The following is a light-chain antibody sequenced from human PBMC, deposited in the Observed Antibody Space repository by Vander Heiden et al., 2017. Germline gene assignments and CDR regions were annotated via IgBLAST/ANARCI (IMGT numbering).Light chain of an antibody. V-gene: IGLV1-47*01. Sequence: QSVLAQPPSASATPGQRITIPCSGRGSNVESEAVYWYQPLPGTAPRLLIYHTTQRPSGVPDRLSGSKSGTSASLAISGLRSEDEADYYCASWDDRLSGPVFGGGTKLTVL. CDR1: GSNVESEA. J-gene: IGLJ2*01. CDR3: ASWDDRLSGPV. CDR2: HTT.